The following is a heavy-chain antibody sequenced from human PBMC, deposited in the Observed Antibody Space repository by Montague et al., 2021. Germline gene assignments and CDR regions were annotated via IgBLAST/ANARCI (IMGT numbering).Heavy chain of an antibody. J-gene: IGHJ4*02. CDR1: GGSISGFY. CDR3: ARRLGIGAPFDY. D-gene: IGHD7-27*01. Sequence: SETLSLTCTVTGGSISGFYWSWIRQSPEKGLEWIGYIYDSGTTNYNPSLKSRVTISADTSMNQFSLNLRSVTAADTAVYFCARRLGIGAPFDYWGQGTLVTVSS. CDR2: IYDSGTT. V-gene: IGHV4-59*08.